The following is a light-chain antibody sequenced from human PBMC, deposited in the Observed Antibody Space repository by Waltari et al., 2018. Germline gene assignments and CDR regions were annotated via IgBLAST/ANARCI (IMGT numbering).Light chain of an antibody. CDR3: QQSHSIPWT. Sequence: DIQMTQSPSSLSASVGDRVNITCRASQSISSYLNWYQQKPGKAPNFLIYGASNLQSGVPSRLSGSGSGTDFTLTISSLQLEDFATYSCQQSHSIPWTFGQGTKVEI. V-gene: IGKV1-39*01. CDR1: QSISSY. J-gene: IGKJ1*01. CDR2: GAS.